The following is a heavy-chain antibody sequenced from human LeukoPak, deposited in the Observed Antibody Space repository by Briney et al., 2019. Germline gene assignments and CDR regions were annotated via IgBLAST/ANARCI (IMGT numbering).Heavy chain of an antibody. J-gene: IGHJ4*02. CDR3: ARNSIAAAGNPFDY. Sequence: PSETLSLTCTVSGGSISSSSYYWGWIRQPPGKGLEWIGSIYYSGSTYYNPPLKSRVAISVDTSKNQFSLKLSSVTAADTAVYYCARNSIAAAGNPFDYWGQGTLVTVSS. CDR1: GGSISSSSYY. D-gene: IGHD6-13*01. CDR2: IYYSGST. V-gene: IGHV4-39*01.